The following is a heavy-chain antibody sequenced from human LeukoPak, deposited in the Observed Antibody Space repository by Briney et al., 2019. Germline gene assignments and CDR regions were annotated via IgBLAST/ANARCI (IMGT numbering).Heavy chain of an antibody. V-gene: IGHV3-20*04. J-gene: IGHJ3*02. CDR2: INWNGGST. CDR3: ARDRLAWYGDFPDAFDI. CDR1: GFTFDDYG. D-gene: IGHD4-17*01. Sequence: PGGSLRLSCAASGFTFDDYGMSWVRQAPGKGLEWVSGINWNGGSTGYADSVKGRFTISRDNAKNSLYLQMNSLRAEDTAVYYCARDRLAWYGDFPDAFDIWGQGTMVTVSS.